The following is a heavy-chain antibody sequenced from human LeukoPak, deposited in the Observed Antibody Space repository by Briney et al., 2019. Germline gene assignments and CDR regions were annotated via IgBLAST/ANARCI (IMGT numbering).Heavy chain of an antibody. Sequence: SETLSLTCSVSGGSISSYYWSWIRQPPGQGLEWIGSIFYSGSTYYNPSLKSRVTISMDTAKNRFTLKLSSVTAADTAVYYCARGRSRSYTSSTLDYWGQGTLVTVSS. CDR1: GGSISSYY. V-gene: IGHV4-59*01. J-gene: IGHJ4*02. CDR3: ARGRSRSYTSSTLDY. D-gene: IGHD2-2*01. CDR2: IFYSGST.